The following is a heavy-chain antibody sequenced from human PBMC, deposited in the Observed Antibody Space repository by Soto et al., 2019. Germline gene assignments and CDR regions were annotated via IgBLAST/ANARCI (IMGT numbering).Heavy chain of an antibody. V-gene: IGHV3-21*01. CDR2: ISSSSSYI. D-gene: IGHD6-6*01. CDR3: ARSSSSPYFDY. J-gene: IGHJ4*02. Sequence: EVQLVESGGGLVKPGGSLRLSCAASGFTFSSYSMNWVRQAPGKGLEWVSSISSSSSYIYYADSVKGRFTISRDNAKNSLYLQMNRLRAEDTAVYYCARSSSSPYFDYWGQGTLVNVSS. CDR1: GFTFSSYS.